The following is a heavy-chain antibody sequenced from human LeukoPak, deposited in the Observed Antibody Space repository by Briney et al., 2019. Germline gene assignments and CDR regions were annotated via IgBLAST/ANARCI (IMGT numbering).Heavy chain of an antibody. J-gene: IGHJ5*02. CDR1: GGTFRSYA. Sequence: VQVSCKASGGTFRSYAISWVRQAPGQGLEWMGRIIPILGIANYAQKFQGRVTITADKSTSTAYMELSSLRSEDTAVYYCAREGDCSSTSCYGWFDPWGQGTLVTVSS. CDR3: AREGDCSSTSCYGWFDP. D-gene: IGHD2-2*01. CDR2: IIPILGIA. V-gene: IGHV1-69*10.